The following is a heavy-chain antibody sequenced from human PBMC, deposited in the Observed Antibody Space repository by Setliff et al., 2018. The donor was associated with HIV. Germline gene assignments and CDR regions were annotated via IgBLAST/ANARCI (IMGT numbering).Heavy chain of an antibody. D-gene: IGHD3-22*01. CDR3: ARHVARFDYDTGGYYVSHFDY. V-gene: IGHV4-59*01. CDR1: GGSISNYY. CDR2: VSYTGTT. Sequence: LSLTCTVSGGSISNYYWSWIRQPPGKGLEWIGYVSYTGTTKYNPSLKSRVTISVDTSKNQFSVRLSSVSAADTAVYFCARHVARFDYDTGGYYVSHFDYWGQGTQVTVSS. J-gene: IGHJ4*02.